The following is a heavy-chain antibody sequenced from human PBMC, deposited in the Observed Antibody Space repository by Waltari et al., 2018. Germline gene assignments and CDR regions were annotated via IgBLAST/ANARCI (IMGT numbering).Heavy chain of an antibody. V-gene: IGHV3-53*01. J-gene: IGHJ6*02. CDR2: IYSGGST. CDR1: GFTVSSNY. Sequence: EVQLVESGGGLIQPGGSLRLSCAASGFTVSSNYMSWVRQAPGKGLGWVSVIYSGGSTSYADAVKGRFTISRDNSKNTLYLQMNSLRAEDTAVYDCARDRPGWQSGGMDVWGQGTTVTVSS. D-gene: IGHD3-10*01. CDR3: ARDRPGWQSGGMDV.